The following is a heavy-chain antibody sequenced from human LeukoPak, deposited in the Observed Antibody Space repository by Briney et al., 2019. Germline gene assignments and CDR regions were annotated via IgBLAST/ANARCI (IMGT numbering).Heavy chain of an antibody. Sequence: GGSLRLSCAASGFTFSSYAMSWVRQAPGKGLEWVSAISGSGGSTYYADSVKGRFTISRDNSKNTLYLQMNSLRAEDTAVYYCAKDRVVVVAAPIDYWGREPWSPSPQ. V-gene: IGHV3-23*01. J-gene: IGHJ4*02. CDR1: GFTFSSYA. CDR2: ISGSGGST. D-gene: IGHD2-15*01. CDR3: AKDRVVVVAAPIDY.